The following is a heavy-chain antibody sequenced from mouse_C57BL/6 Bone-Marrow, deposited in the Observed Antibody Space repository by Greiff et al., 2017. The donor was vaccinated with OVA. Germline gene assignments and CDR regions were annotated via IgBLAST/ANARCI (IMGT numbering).Heavy chain of an antibody. D-gene: IGHD2-3*01. J-gene: IGHJ2*01. Sequence: QVQLQQPGAELVMPGASVKLSCKASGYTFTSYWMHWVKQRPGQGLEWIGEIDPSDSYTNYNQKFKGKSTLTVDKYSSTAYMQLSSLTSEDSAVYYCARDLGLLPYYFDYWGQGTTLTVSS. CDR1: GYTFTSYW. V-gene: IGHV1-69*01. CDR3: ARDLGLLPYYFDY. CDR2: IDPSDSYT.